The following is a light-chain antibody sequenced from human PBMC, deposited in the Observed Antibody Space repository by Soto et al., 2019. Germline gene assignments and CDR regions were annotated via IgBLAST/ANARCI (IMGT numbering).Light chain of an antibody. Sequence: QSVLTQLASVSGSAGQSIAISCTGTSSDVGGYNYVSWYQHHPDKAPKLIIYDVSNRPSGVSIRFSGSKSDNTASLTISGLQPEDEADYHCSSYTTSNTRQIVFGTGTKVTVL. CDR2: DVS. V-gene: IGLV2-14*03. J-gene: IGLJ1*01. CDR3: SSYTTSNTRQIV. CDR1: SSDVGGYNY.